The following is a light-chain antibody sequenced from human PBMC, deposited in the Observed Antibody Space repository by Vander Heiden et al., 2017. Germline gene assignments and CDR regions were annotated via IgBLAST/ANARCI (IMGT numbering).Light chain of an antibody. J-gene: IGKJ4*01. CDR3: QQSYNTPPVT. CDR1: QSMSSY. Sequence: SQLTQSPSSLSASVGDRVTITCRASQSMSSYLNWYQQKPGKAPKLLIYAASSLQSGVPSRFSGSGSGTDFTLTISSLQPEDFATYYCQQSYNTPPVTFGGWTKVEI. V-gene: IGKV1-39*01. CDR2: AAS.